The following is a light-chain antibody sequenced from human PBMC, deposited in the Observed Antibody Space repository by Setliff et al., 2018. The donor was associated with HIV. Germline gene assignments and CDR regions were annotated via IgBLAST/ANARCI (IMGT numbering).Light chain of an antibody. CDR2: EVT. V-gene: IGLV2-14*01. CDR1: SSDVGGYSY. CDR3: CSYAGSSAPYV. J-gene: IGLJ1*01. Sequence: QSALTQPASVSGSPGQSITISCTGTSSDVGGYSYVSWYQQHPGKAPKLIIYEVTNRPSGVSNRFSGSKSGNTASLTISGLQAEDEADYYCCSYAGSSAPYVFGTGTKVTVL.